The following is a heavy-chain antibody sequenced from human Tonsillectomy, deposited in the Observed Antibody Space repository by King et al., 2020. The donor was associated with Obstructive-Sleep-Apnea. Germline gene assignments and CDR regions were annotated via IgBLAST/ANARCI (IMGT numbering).Heavy chain of an antibody. CDR2: ASYGGSP. CDR3: ARGVGATHFDY. D-gene: IGHD1-26*01. Sequence: VQLQESGPGLVTPSENLSLTCTVSGGSIKTYYWTWIRQPPGKGLEWIGYASYGGSPNSNPSLKSRVTVSLDTSKNQFSLRLTSVTAADTAVYYCARGVGATHFDYWGQGTLVTVSS. CDR1: GGSIKTYY. J-gene: IGHJ4*02. V-gene: IGHV4-59*01.